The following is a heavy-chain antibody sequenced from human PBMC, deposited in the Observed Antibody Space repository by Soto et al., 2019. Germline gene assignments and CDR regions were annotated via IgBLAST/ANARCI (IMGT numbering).Heavy chain of an antibody. D-gene: IGHD1-26*01. Sequence: EVQLVDSGGGLVQPGGSLRLSCAASGFIFSNYVMSWVRQAPGQGLEWVSSISDSGGTSYYADSVKGRFTISRDNSKNTLYLQMNSLRAEDTAICYCAKRTRALLTIGYWGQGTLVTFSS. CDR1: GFIFSNYV. V-gene: IGHV3-23*04. CDR3: AKRTRALLTIGY. J-gene: IGHJ4*02. CDR2: ISDSGGTS.